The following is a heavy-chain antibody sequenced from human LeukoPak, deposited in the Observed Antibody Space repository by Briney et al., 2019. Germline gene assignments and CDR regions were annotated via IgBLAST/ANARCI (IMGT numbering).Heavy chain of an antibody. D-gene: IGHD3-22*01. CDR3: ARVRGYDTRYYDY. CDR2: ISSSSSYI. J-gene: IGHJ4*02. CDR1: GFTFSSYS. V-gene: IGHV3-21*01. Sequence: PGGSLRLSCAASGFTFSSYSMNWVRQAPGKGLEWVSSISSSSSYIYYADSVKGRFTISRDNAKNTLYLQRNSLRAEDTDVYYCARVRGYDTRYYDYWGQGTLVTVSS.